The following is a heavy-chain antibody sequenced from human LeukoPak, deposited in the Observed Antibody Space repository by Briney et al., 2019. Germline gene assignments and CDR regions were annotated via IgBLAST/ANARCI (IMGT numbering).Heavy chain of an antibody. V-gene: IGHV3-23*01. D-gene: IGHD3-22*01. CDR2: ISARGGST. Sequence: PGGSLRLSCAASGFTFSSYGMSWVRQAPGKGLEWVSGISARGGSTYYADSVKGRFTISRDNSKNTLDLQMNSLRAEDTAVYYCATDDAWLSTYWGQGTLVTVSP. CDR1: GFTFSSYG. CDR3: ATDDAWLSTY. J-gene: IGHJ4*02.